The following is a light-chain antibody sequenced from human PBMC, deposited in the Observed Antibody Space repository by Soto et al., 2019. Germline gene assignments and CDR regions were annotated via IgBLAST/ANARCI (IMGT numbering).Light chain of an antibody. CDR1: QSVSRN. CDR3: QQRTDWHQT. J-gene: IGKJ1*01. CDR2: RAS. V-gene: IGKV3-11*01. Sequence: EVVLAQSPATLYLSPGERATLSCRASQSVSRNLAWYQQKPGQAPRLLIYRASTRATGIPSRFSGSGSGTDFSLSISSLQPEDFAVYYCQQRTDWHQTFGQGTKVEVK.